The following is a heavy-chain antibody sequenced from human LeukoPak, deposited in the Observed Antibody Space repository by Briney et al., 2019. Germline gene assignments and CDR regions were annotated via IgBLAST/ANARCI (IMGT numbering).Heavy chain of an antibody. CDR2: IYYSGTT. CDR1: GGSISSRSYY. D-gene: IGHD5-24*01. J-gene: IGHJ5*02. Sequence: SETLSLTCTVSGGSISSRSYYWGWIRQPPGKGLEWIGNIYYSGTTYYNPSLKSRVTISIDTAKNQFSLKLSSVTAADTAVYYCARRRRITPTWFDPWGQGTLVTVSS. V-gene: IGHV4-39*01. CDR3: ARRRRITPTWFDP.